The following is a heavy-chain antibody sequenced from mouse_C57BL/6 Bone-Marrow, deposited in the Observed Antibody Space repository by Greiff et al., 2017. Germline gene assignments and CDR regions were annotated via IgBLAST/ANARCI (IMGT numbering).Heavy chain of an antibody. CDR3: TMNAMDY. CDR1: GFNIKDDY. V-gene: IGHV14-4*01. Sequence: EVQLQQSGAELVRPGASVKLSCTASGFNIKDDYMHWVKQRPEQGLEWIGWIDPANGDTEYASKFQGKATITADTSSNTAYLQLSSLTSEDTAVYYCTMNAMDYWGQGTSVTVSS. CDR2: IDPANGDT. J-gene: IGHJ4*01.